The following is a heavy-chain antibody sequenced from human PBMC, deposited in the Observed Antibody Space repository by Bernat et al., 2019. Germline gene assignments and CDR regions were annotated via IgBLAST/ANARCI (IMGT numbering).Heavy chain of an antibody. D-gene: IGHD1-1*01. CDR2: IYTGDST. CDR3: ARIQPSVERHDAFEI. Sequence: DVQLVESGGGLFQPGGSLKLSCAASGFSVSVNYMTWVRQAPGRGLEWVSIIYTGDSTYYADSVKGRFTISRDTSKNTLYLQMNSVRVEDTATYFCARIQPSVERHDAFEIWGRGTSVTVSS. CDR1: GFSVSVNY. J-gene: IGHJ3*02. V-gene: IGHV3-53*01.